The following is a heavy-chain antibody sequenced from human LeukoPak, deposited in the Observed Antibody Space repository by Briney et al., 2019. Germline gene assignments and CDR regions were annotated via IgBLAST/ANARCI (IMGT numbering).Heavy chain of an antibody. CDR2: INPNSGGT. D-gene: IGHD4-11*01. CDR1: GYTFTGYY. Sequence: ASVKVSCKASGYTFTGYYMHWVRQAPGQGLERMGWINPNSGGTNYAQKFQGRVTMTRDTSISTAYMELSRLRSDDTAVYYCTSFSKYLYYYGMDVWGQGTTVTVSS. CDR3: TSFSKYLYYYGMDV. V-gene: IGHV1-2*02. J-gene: IGHJ6*02.